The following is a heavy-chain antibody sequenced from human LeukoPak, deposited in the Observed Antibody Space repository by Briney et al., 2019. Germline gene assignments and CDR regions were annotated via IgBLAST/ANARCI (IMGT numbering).Heavy chain of an antibody. CDR3: ARESVERDFDY. J-gene: IGHJ4*02. V-gene: IGHV1-69*05. CDR2: IIPISGTA. Sequence: ASVKVSCKASGGTFSSYAISWVRQAPGQGLEWMGGIIPISGTANYAQKFQGRVTITRNTSISTAYMELSSLRSEDTAVYYCARESVERDFDYWGQGTLVTVSS. CDR1: GGTFSSYA.